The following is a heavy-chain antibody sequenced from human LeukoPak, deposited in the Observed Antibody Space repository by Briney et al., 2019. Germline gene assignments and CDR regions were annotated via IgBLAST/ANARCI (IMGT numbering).Heavy chain of an antibody. CDR3: ARDPWRARSCPPWD. CDR1: GYTFRSYG. Sequence: PGRSLRLSCAASGYTFRSYGMPWVRQAPGKGLEWVAAIWYDGSKEYYADSVKGRFKIYRDDSKSTMYLLMNSQRDEDWAVYHCARDPWRARSCPPWDWGQRTQVIVSS. CDR2: IWYDGSKE. J-gene: IGHJ4*02. D-gene: IGHD3-3*01. V-gene: IGHV3-33*01.